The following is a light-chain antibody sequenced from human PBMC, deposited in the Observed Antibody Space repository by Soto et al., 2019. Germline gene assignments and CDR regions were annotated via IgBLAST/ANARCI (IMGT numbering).Light chain of an antibody. CDR1: SGHSNYA. CDR3: QTWGTGIAV. J-gene: IGLJ7*01. CDR2: LNSDGSH. Sequence: QLVLTQSPSASASLGASVKLTCTLSSGHSNYAIAWHQQQPDKGPRYLMKLNSDGSHSKGDGIPDRFSGSSSGAERYLTISSLQSEDEADYYCQTWGTGIAVFGGGTQLTVL. V-gene: IGLV4-69*01.